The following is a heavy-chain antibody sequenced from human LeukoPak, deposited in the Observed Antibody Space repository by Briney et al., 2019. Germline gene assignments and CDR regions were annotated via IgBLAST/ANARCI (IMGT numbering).Heavy chain of an antibody. Sequence: SETLSLTCAVYGGSFSGYYWSWIRQPPGKGLEWIGEINHSGSTNYNPSLKSRVTISVDTSKNQFSLKLSSVTAADTAVYYCAGTKPEDIVVVPAATPFDYWGQGTLVTVSS. J-gene: IGHJ4*02. V-gene: IGHV4-34*01. CDR1: GGSFSGYY. D-gene: IGHD2-2*01. CDR3: AGTKPEDIVVVPAATPFDY. CDR2: INHSGST.